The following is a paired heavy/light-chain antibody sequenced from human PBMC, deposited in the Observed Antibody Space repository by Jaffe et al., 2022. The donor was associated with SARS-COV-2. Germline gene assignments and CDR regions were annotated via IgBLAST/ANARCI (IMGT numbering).Heavy chain of an antibody. Sequence: VQLVQSGAEVQKPGASVKVSCKASGYIFTRYTLHWLRQAPGQRLEWMGWINPGNVNTKFSQKFQGRVNISADTSANTGYMELNKLTSEDTAVYYCARVRSPITAAGAGGYFEFWGQGSQVTVSS. D-gene: IGHD1-26*01. V-gene: IGHV1-3*01. CDR3: ARVRSPITAAGAGGYFEF. CDR1: GYIFTRYT. J-gene: IGHJ4*02. CDR2: INPGNVNT.
Light chain of an antibody. V-gene: IGKV3-15*01. Sequence: MTQSPATLSVSPGERVILSCRASQNVNTNLAWYQQKPGQAPRLLIYGASTRATGIPARFSGAGSGTEFSLTISSLQPEDFAVYYCQQCQFWPRTFGQGTKVEIK. J-gene: IGKJ1*01. CDR3: QQCQFWPRT. CDR1: QNVNTN. CDR2: GAS.